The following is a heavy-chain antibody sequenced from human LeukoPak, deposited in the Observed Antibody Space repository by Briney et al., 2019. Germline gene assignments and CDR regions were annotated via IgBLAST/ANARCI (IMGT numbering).Heavy chain of an antibody. J-gene: IGHJ4*02. V-gene: IGHV3-21*04. CDR1: GFTFSSYS. D-gene: IGHD2-2*01. CDR2: ISSSSSYI. Sequence: PGGSLRLSCAASGFTFSSYSMNWVRQAPGKGLEWVSSISSSSSYIYYADSVKGRFTISRDNAKNSLYLQMNSLRAEDTALYYCAKARYCSSTSCPYFDYWGQGTLVTVSS. CDR3: AKARYCSSTSCPYFDY.